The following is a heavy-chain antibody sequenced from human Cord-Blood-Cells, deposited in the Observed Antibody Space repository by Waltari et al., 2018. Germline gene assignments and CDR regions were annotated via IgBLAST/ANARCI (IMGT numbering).Heavy chain of an antibody. Sequence: QVQLVQSGAEVKKPGASVKVSCKASGYTFTSYAMHLVRQAPGQRLEWMGWINAGNGNTKYSQKFQGRVTITRDTSASTAYMELSSLRSEDTAVYYCARARYSSGWFFDYWGQGTLVTVSS. CDR3: ARARYSSGWFFDY. V-gene: IGHV1-3*01. CDR1: GYTFTSYA. CDR2: INAGNGNT. D-gene: IGHD6-19*01. J-gene: IGHJ4*02.